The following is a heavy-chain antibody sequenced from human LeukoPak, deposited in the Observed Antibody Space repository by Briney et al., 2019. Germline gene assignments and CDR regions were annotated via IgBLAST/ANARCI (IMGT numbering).Heavy chain of an antibody. J-gene: IGHJ4*02. CDR2: ITSTSHYI. V-gene: IGHV3-21*01. Sequence: PGGSLRLSCAASGFTFSTYTMNWVRQAPGKGLEWVSSITSTSHYIYYADSVKGRFTISRDNAKNSLYLQVNSLRAEDTAVYYCARDASSGWYSPLDYWGQGTLVTVSS. CDR3: ARDASSGWYSPLDY. D-gene: IGHD6-19*01. CDR1: GFTFSTYT.